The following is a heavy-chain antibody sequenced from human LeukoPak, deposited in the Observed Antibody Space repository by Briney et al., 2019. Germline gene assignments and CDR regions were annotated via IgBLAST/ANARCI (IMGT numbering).Heavy chain of an antibody. D-gene: IGHD1-1*01. CDR3: AGGDKSNDEPSFDI. CDR2: ISAYNGNT. J-gene: IGHJ3*02. Sequence: GASVKVSCKASGYTFTSYGISWVRQAPGQGLEWMGWISAYNGNTNYAQKLQGRVTMTTDTSTSTAYMDLSRLRSDDTAVYFCAGGDKSNDEPSFDIWGQGTMVSVSS. CDR1: GYTFTSYG. V-gene: IGHV1-18*01.